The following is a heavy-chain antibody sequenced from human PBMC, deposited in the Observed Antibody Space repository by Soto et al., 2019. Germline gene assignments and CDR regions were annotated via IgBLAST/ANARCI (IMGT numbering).Heavy chain of an antibody. J-gene: IGHJ4*02. CDR3: VRETYLWVDDY. V-gene: IGHV3-74*01. Sequence: VGSLRLSCAASGFTFSSYWMHWVRQAPGRGLVWVSRINSDGSSTTYADSVKGRFTISRDNAKNTLYLQMNSLRAEDTAVYYCVRETYLWVDDYWGQGTLVTVSS. D-gene: IGHD3-10*01. CDR1: GFTFSSYW. CDR2: INSDGSST.